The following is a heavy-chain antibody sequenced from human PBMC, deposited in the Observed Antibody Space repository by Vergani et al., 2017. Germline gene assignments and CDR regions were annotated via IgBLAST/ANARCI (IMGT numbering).Heavy chain of an antibody. D-gene: IGHD3-10*01. V-gene: IGHV2-5*01. CDR1: GFSLSTSGVG. CDR3: AHSRVGRGTHPSYYYHYMDV. CDR2: IYWNDDK. J-gene: IGHJ6*03. Sequence: QITLKESGPTLVKPTQTLTLTCTFSGFSLSTSGVGVGWIRQPPGKALEWLALIYWNDDKRYSPSLKSRLTITKDTSKNQVVLTMTNMDPVDTATYYCAHSRVGRGTHPSYYYHYMDVWGKGTTVTVSS.